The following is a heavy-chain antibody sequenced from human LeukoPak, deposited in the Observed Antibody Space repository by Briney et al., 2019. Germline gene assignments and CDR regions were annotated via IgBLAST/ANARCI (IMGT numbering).Heavy chain of an antibody. V-gene: IGHV1-69*13. CDR1: GGTFSSYA. J-gene: IGHJ5*02. CDR3: ARDKRYYYDSSGSNWFDP. CDR2: IIPIFGTA. Sequence: SVKVSCKASGGTFSSYAYNWVRQAPGQGLEWMGGIIPIFGTANYAQKFQGRVTITADESTSTAYMELSSLRSEDTAVYYCARDKRYYYDSSGSNWFDPWGQGTLVTVSS. D-gene: IGHD3-22*01.